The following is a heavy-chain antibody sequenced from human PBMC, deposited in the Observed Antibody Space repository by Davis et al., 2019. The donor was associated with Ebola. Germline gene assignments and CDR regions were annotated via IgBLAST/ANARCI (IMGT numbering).Heavy chain of an antibody. Sequence: ASVKVSCKASGYTFTSYGISWVRQAPGQGLEWMGWISAYNGSTSYAQKFQGRVTMTRDTSTSTVYMELSSLRSEDTAVYYCASEGRGGYNYYAFDIWGQGTMVTVSS. V-gene: IGHV1-18*01. CDR2: ISAYNGST. J-gene: IGHJ3*02. CDR3: ASEGRGGYNYYAFDI. D-gene: IGHD5-24*01. CDR1: GYTFTSYG.